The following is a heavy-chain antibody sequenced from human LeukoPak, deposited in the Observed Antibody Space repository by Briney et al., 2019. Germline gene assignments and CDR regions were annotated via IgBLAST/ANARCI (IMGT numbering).Heavy chain of an antibody. D-gene: IGHD6-13*01. Sequence: SETLSLTCTVSGGSISSYYWSWIRQPPGKGLEWIGYIYYSGSTNYSPSLKSRVTISVDTSKNQFSLKLSSVTAADTAVYYCARVETRSSWPHDAFDIWGQGTMVTVSS. J-gene: IGHJ3*02. CDR2: IYYSGST. CDR3: ARVETRSSWPHDAFDI. CDR1: GGSISSYY. V-gene: IGHV4-59*01.